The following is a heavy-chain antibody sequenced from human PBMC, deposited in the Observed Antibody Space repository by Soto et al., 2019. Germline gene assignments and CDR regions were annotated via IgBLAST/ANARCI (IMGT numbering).Heavy chain of an antibody. V-gene: IGHV3-23*01. Sequence: DVQLLESGGHLVQPGGSLRLSCAASGFTFSSYAMSWVRQAPGKGLEWVSSVSAGGDMTYYSDSVKGRFTISRDNSNNALFLPMTSLRIEDAALYYCARGDRGGSGSPARYYYSGLDVWGQGTTVTVS. CDR3: ARGDRGGSGSPARYYYSGLDV. CDR2: VSAGGDMT. D-gene: IGHD3-10*01. J-gene: IGHJ6*02. CDR1: GFTFSSYA.